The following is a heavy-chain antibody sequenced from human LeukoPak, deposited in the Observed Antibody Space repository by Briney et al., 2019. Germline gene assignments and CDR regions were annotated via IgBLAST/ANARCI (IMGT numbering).Heavy chain of an antibody. D-gene: IGHD3-22*01. V-gene: IGHV3-21*01. J-gene: IGHJ4*02. Sequence: GGSLRLSCAASGFTFSSYSMNWVRQAPGKGLEWVSSISSSSSYIYYADSVKGRFTISRDNAKNSLYLQMNSLRAEDTAVYYCARGVSYYDSSGYKPSWGQGTLVTGSS. CDR1: GFTFSSYS. CDR2: ISSSSSYI. CDR3: ARGVSYYDSSGYKPS.